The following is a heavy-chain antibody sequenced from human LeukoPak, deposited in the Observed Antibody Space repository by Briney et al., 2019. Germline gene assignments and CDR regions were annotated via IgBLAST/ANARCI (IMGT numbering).Heavy chain of an antibody. D-gene: IGHD2-2*01. CDR2: IWYDGSNK. J-gene: IGHJ5*02. CDR3: AREGRYCSSTSCSYNWFDP. V-gene: IGHV3-33*01. Sequence: GRSLRLSCAASGFTFSSYGMHWVRQAPGKGLEWVAVIWYDGSNKYYADSVKGRFTISRDNSKSTLYLQMNSLRAEDTAVYYCAREGRYCSSTSCSYNWFDPWGQGTLVTVSS. CDR1: GFTFSSYG.